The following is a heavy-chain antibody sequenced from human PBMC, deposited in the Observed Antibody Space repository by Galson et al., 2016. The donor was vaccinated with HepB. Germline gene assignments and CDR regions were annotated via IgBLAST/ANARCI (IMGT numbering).Heavy chain of an antibody. Sequence: SLRLSCAASGFTVSSNYMNWVRQAPGKGLEWVSVIYRSGDTYYADSVKGRFTISRDNSENMVYLQMNSLRGEDTAVYYCARDLIAAARNCGMDVWGLGTTVTVSS. CDR1: GFTVSSNY. D-gene: IGHD3-16*02. CDR2: IYRSGDT. V-gene: IGHV3-53*01. CDR3: ARDLIAAARNCGMDV. J-gene: IGHJ6*02.